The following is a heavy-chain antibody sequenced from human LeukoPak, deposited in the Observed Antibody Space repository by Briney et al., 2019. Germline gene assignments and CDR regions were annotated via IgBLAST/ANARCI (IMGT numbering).Heavy chain of an antibody. CDR1: GFTFSNYA. J-gene: IGHJ4*02. CDR2: IGGSGGNT. D-gene: IGHD1-20*01. Sequence: PGGSLRLSCAASGFTFSNYAMSWVRQAPGKGLEWVSAIGGSGGNTYHADSVKGRFTISRDNSKNTLHLQMNSLRDEDTAMYHCARRIIGTPPDCWGQGTLVTVSS. V-gene: IGHV3-23*01. CDR3: ARRIIGTPPDC.